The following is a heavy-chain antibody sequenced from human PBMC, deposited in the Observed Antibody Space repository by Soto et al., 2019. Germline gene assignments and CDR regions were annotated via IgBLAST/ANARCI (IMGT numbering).Heavy chain of an antibody. Sequence: GASVKVSCKASGYTFTSYGISWVRQAPGQGLEWMGWISAYNGNTNYAQKLQGRVTMTTDTSTSTAYMELRSLRSDDTAVYYCARDVPLLWFGDSPGYWGQGTLVTVSS. CDR3: ARDVPLLWFGDSPGY. V-gene: IGHV1-18*01. CDR2: ISAYNGNT. CDR1: GYTFTSYG. J-gene: IGHJ4*02. D-gene: IGHD3-10*01.